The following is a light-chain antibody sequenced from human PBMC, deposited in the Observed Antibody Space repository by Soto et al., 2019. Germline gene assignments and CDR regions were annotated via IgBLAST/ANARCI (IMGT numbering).Light chain of an antibody. CDR1: QSISSW. CDR3: QQYQSYSRT. J-gene: IGKJ1*01. CDR2: DAS. Sequence: DIQMTQSPSTLSASVVDRVTITCLASQSISSWLSWYQQKPGKAPKLLIYDASSLESGVPSRFSGSGSGTEFTLTISSLKPDDFATYYCQQYQSYSRTFGQGTKVDI. V-gene: IGKV1-5*01.